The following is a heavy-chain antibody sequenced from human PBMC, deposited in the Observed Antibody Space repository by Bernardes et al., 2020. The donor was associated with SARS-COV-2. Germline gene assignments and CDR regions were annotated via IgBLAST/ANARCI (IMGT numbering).Heavy chain of an antibody. CDR2: ITVYNGDI. V-gene: IGHV1-3*01. CDR1: GNTFIGDV. J-gene: IGHJ6*02. CDR3: AREALVGDTDGLDV. Sequence: ASVKVSCKASGNTFIGDVVNWVRQAPGQSLEWMGWITVYNGDIKYSQKFQGRVTITRDTSASTIYMEMRSLRSEDTAVYYCAREALVGDTDGLDVWGQGTTVTVSS. D-gene: IGHD1-26*01.